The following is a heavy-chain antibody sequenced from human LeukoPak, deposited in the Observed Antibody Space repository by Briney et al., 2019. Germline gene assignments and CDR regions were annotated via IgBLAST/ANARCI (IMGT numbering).Heavy chain of an antibody. D-gene: IGHD3-16*02. CDR1: GFTFSSYS. J-gene: IGHJ4*02. V-gene: IGHV3-21*01. Sequence: GGSLRLSCAASGFTFSSYSMNWVRQAPGKGLEWVSSISSSSSYIYYADSVKGRFTISRDNAKNSLYLQMNSLRAEDKAVYYCARDLYDYVWGSYRYGGVFDYWGQGTLVTVSS. CDR3: ARDLYDYVWGSYRYGGVFDY. CDR2: ISSSSSYI.